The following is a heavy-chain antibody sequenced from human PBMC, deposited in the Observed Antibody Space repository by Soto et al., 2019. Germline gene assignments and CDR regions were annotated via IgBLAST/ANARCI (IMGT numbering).Heavy chain of an antibody. CDR3: VKGSIYSSGWCEPHYNMDV. CDR2: ISHSGAAT. D-gene: IGHD6-13*01. CDR1: GFTFSSHD. V-gene: IGHV3-64D*06. J-gene: IGHJ6*02. Sequence: GGSLRLSCSASGFTFSSHDLHWGRQAPWEGLKFVSTISHSGAATYYADSVKGRFTISRDNSKNTLYLQMTILRPDDTAVYYCVKGSIYSSGWCEPHYNMDVRGQGTTVTVSS.